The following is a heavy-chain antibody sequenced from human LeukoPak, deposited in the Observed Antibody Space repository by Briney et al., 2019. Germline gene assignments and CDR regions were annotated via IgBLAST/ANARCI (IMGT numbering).Heavy chain of an antibody. CDR2: IIPIFGTA. V-gene: IGHV1-69*13. CDR3: ARDRFDDSSGYYYHYYYYMDV. J-gene: IGHJ6*03. CDR1: GGTFSTYA. D-gene: IGHD3-22*01. Sequence: ASVKVSCKASGGTFSTYAISWVRQAPGHGLEWMGGIIPIFGTAKYAQKFQGRVTITADESTSTAYMELSSLRSEDTAVYYCARDRFDDSSGYYYHYYYYMDVWGKGTTVTVSS.